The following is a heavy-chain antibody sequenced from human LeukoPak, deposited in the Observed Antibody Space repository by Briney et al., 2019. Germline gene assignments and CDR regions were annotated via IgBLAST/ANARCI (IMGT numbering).Heavy chain of an antibody. J-gene: IGHJ4*02. CDR2: IKSKTDGGTT. Sequence: PGGSLGLSCAASGFTFSNAWMSWVRQAPGKGLEWVGRIKSKTDGGTTDYAAPVEGRFTISRGDSKNTLYLQMNSLKTEDTAVYYCTTDRPCTSCYIFDYWGQGTLVTVSS. V-gene: IGHV3-15*01. CDR1: GFTFSNAW. CDR3: TTDRPCTSCYIFDY. D-gene: IGHD2-2*02.